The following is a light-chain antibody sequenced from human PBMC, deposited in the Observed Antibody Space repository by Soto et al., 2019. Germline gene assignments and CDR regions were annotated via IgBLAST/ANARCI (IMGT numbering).Light chain of an antibody. CDR1: QGINNY. CDR2: AAY. Sequence: DIQLTQSPYFLSASVGDRVTITCRASQGINNYLAWYQQKPGKAPNLLIYAAYTLQNGVPSRFSGSGSGTEFTLTITNLQPEDFATYHCQQLKSYPITFGPGTKVD. J-gene: IGKJ3*01. V-gene: IGKV1-9*01. CDR3: QQLKSYPIT.